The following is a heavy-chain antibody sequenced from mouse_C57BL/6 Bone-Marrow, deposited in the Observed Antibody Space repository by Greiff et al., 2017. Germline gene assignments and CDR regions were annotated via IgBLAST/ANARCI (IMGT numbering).Heavy chain of an antibody. V-gene: IGHV1-26*01. J-gene: IGHJ3*01. CDR2: INPNNGGT. D-gene: IGHD1-1*01. Sequence: EVKLQQSGPELVKPGASVKISCKASGYTFTDYYMNWVKQSHGKSLEWIGDINPNNGGTSYNQKFKGKATLTVDKSSSTAYMELRSLTSEDSAVYYGARSAYYYGGGFAYWGQGTLVTVSA. CDR3: ARSAYYYGGGFAY. CDR1: GYTFTDYY.